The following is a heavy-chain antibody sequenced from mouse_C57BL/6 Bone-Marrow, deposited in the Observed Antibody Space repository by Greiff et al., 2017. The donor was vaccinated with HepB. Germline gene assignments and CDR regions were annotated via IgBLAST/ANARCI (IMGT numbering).Heavy chain of an antibody. CDR3: ARAISKAMDY. CDR1: GYTFTSYW. J-gene: IGHJ4*01. V-gene: IGHV1-69*01. CDR2: IDPSDSYT. Sequence: QVQLQQPGAELVMPGASVKLSCKASGYTFTSYWMHWVKQRPGQGLEWIGEIDPSDSYTNYNQKFKGKSTLTVDKSSSTAYMQLSSLTSEDSAVYYCARAISKAMDYRGQGTSVTVSS.